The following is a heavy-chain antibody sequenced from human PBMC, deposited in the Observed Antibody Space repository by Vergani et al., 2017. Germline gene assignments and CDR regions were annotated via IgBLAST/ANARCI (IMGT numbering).Heavy chain of an antibody. CDR1: GYTFTGYY. D-gene: IGHD4-17*01. CDR3: AREGHDYGDYRLNY. V-gene: IGHV1-69*18. CDR2: IIPIFGTA. J-gene: IGHJ4*02. Sequence: QVQLVQSGAEVKKPGASVKVSCKASGYTFTGYYMHWVRQAPGQGLEWMGRIIPIFGTANYAQKFQGRVTITADESTSTAYMELSSLRSEDTAVYYCAREGHDYGDYRLNYWGQGTLVTVSS.